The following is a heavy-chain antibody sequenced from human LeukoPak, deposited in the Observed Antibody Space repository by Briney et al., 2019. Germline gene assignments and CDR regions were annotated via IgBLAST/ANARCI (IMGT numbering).Heavy chain of an antibody. D-gene: IGHD2-2*01. CDR3: ARGPYPLVY. V-gene: IGHV4-34*01. J-gene: IGHJ4*02. CDR1: GGSSRGYY. CDR2: VNHSGST. Sequence: PSETLSLTCAVYGGSSRGYYWSWIRQPPGKGLEWIGEVNHSGSTNYNPSLKSRVTISVDTSKNQFSLKLNSVTAADTAVYYCARGPYPLVYWDQGTLVTVSS.